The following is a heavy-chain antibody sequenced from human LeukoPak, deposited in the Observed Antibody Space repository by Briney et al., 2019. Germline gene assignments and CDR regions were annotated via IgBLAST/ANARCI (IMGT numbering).Heavy chain of an antibody. V-gene: IGHV4-59*01. Sequence: SETLSLTCTVSGGSISSYYWSWIRQPPGKGLEWIGYIYYSGSTNYNSSLKSRVTISVDTSKNQFSLKLSSVTAADTAVYYCARDQVDGFNWFDPWGQGTLVTVSS. J-gene: IGHJ5*02. CDR3: ARDQVDGFNWFDP. CDR2: IYYSGST. D-gene: IGHD5-24*01. CDR1: GGSISSYY.